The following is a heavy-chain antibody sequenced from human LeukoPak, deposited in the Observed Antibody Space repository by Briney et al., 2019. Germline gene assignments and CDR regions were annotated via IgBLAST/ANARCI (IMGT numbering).Heavy chain of an antibody. CDR3: ARGRVGYSSVYYYGMDV. D-gene: IGHD6-25*01. CDR1: GGSFSGYY. Sequence: SETLSLTCAVYGGSFSGYYWSWIRQPPGKGLEWIGEINHSGSTNYNPSLKSRVTISVDTSKNQFSLKLSSVTAADTAVYYCARGRVGYSSVYYYGMDVWGQGTTVTVSS. J-gene: IGHJ6*02. V-gene: IGHV4-34*01. CDR2: INHSGST.